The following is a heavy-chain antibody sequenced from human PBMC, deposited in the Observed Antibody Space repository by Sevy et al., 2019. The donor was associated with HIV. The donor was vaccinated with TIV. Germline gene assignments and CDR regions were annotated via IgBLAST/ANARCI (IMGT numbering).Heavy chain of an antibody. V-gene: IGHV3-7*01. CDR1: GFTFSTYW. J-gene: IGHJ5*02. CDR2: IRQDGTDE. Sequence: GGSLRLSCAASGFTFSTYWMTWVRQAPGKGLEWVANIRQDGTDEEYVDSVKGRFTISRDNAKKTLYLQLDSLRAEDTAVYFCARALADWGRFDYSAWGQGTLVTVSS. D-gene: IGHD3-16*01. CDR3: ARALADWGRFDYSA.